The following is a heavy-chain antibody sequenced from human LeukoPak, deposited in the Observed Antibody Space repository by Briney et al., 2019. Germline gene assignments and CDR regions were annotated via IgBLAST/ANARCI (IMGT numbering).Heavy chain of an antibody. V-gene: IGHV4-59*08. CDR1: GGSISSYY. D-gene: IGHD1-26*01. CDR3: ASGSYYFDY. J-gene: IGHJ4*02. Sequence: SETLSLTCTVSGGSISSYYWSWIRQPPGKGLEWIGDIHYSGISNHNPSLQSRAAISLDTSKNQFSLKLSSVTAADTAVYYCASGSYYFDYWGQGTLVTVSS. CDR2: IHYSGIS.